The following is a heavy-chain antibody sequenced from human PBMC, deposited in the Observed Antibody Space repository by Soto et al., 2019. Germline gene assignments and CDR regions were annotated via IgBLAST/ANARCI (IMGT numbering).Heavy chain of an antibody. CDR1: GFRDGFPFSDYD. CDR2: ISFDGSTK. J-gene: IGHJ4*02. V-gene: IGHV3-30*18. D-gene: IGHD1-26*01. CDR3: AKNFFSGSKRILDS. Sequence: QVQLVESGGGVVQPGRSLILSCAASGFRDGFPFSDYDMHWVRQAPGKGLEWVALISFDGSTKNYVDSVEGRFTISRDNSRVTLFLQMDSLRPEETAVYYCAKNFFSGSKRILDSWGQGTLVTVSS.